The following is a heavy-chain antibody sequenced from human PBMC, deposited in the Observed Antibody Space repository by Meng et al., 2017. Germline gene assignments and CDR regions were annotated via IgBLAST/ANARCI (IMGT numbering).Heavy chain of an antibody. CDR3: ARVPTYYYDSSGYYLFDY. CDR2: INHSGST. D-gene: IGHD3-22*01. Sequence: QVRLQGVGQGLWKPSGTLSLTLAVYGGSFSGYYWSWIRQPPGKGLEWIGEINHSGSTNYNPSLKSRVTISVDTSKNQFSLKLSSVTAADTAVYYCARVPTYYYDSSGYYLFDYWGQGTLVTVSS. J-gene: IGHJ4*02. V-gene: IGHV4-34*01. CDR1: GGSFSGYY.